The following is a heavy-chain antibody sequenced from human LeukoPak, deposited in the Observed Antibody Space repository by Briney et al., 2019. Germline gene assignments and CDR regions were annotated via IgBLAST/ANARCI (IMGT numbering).Heavy chain of an antibody. J-gene: IGHJ4*02. CDR1: GGTFSSYA. V-gene: IGHV1-69*13. Sequence: SVKVSCKASGGTFSSYAISWVRQAPGQGLEWMGGIIPIFGTANYAQKFQGRVTITADESTSTAYMELSSLRSEDTAVYYCSSHYYDSSGYSPGGYWGRGTLVTVSS. CDR3: SSHYYDSSGYSPGGY. D-gene: IGHD3-22*01. CDR2: IIPIFGTA.